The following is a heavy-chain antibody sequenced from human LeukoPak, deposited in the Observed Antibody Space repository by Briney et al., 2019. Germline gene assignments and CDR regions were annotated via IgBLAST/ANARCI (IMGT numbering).Heavy chain of an antibody. CDR3: ARVGGSNAFDI. V-gene: IGHV3-74*01. CDR2: INSVGSST. D-gene: IGHD1-26*01. CDR1: GFTFSSFW. J-gene: IGHJ3*02. Sequence: GGSLRLSCAASGFTFSSFWMHWVRQAPGKGLVWVSRINSVGSSTSYADSVKGRFTISRDNAKNTLYLQMNSLRAEDTAVYYCARVGGSNAFDIWGQGTMVIVSS.